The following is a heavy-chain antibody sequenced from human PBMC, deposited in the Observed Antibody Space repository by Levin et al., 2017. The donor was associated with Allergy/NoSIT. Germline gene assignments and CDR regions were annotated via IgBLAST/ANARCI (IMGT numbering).Heavy chain of an antibody. J-gene: IGHJ6*02. D-gene: IGHD2-15*01. Sequence: GGSLRLSCKASGSTFTSYYMHWVRQAPGQGLEWMGIINPSGGSTSYAQKFQGRVTMTRDTSTSTVYMELSSLRSEDTAVYYCARARWWGRDRNKYGMDVWGQGTTVTVSS. CDR2: INPSGGST. V-gene: IGHV1-46*01. CDR3: ARARWWGRDRNKYGMDV. CDR1: GSTFTSYY.